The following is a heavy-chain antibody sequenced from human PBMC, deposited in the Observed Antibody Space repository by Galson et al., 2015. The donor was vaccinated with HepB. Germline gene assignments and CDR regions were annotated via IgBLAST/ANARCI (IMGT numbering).Heavy chain of an antibody. CDR1: GYTFTDYY. D-gene: IGHD3-22*01. CDR3: ATLSYYDSSGYPRGWFDP. CDR2: VDPEDGET. Sequence: VKVSCKVSGYTFTDYYMHWVQQAPGKGLEWMGLVDPEDGETIYAEKFQGRVTITADTSTDTAYMELSSLRSEDTAVYYCATLSYYDSSGYPRGWFDPWGQGTLVTVSS. J-gene: IGHJ5*02. V-gene: IGHV1-69-2*01.